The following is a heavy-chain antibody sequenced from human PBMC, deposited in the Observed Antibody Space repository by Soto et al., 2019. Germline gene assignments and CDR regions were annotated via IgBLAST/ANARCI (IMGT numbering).Heavy chain of an antibody. J-gene: IGHJ3*02. CDR2: INPSGGST. Sequence: ASVKVSCKASGYTFTSYYMHWVRQAPGQGLEWMGIINPSGGSTSYAQKFQGRVTMTRDTSTSTVYMELSSLRSEDTAVYYCARIWESYYYDSSGYDSFDIWGQGTMVTVSS. CDR1: GYTFTSYY. D-gene: IGHD3-22*01. CDR3: ARIWESYYYDSSGYDSFDI. V-gene: IGHV1-46*01.